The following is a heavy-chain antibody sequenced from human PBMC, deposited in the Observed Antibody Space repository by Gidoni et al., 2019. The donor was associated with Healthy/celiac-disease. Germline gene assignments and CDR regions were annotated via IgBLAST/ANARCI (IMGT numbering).Heavy chain of an antibody. V-gene: IGHV6-1*01. D-gene: IGHD3-22*01. CDR2: TYYRSKWYN. CDR1: GDSVSSNSAA. J-gene: IGHJ6*02. CDR3: AREVYYDSSGWDYYYYGMDV. Sequence: QVQLQQSGPGLVKPSQTLSLTCAISGDSVSSNSAAWNWIRQSPSRGLEWLGRTYYRSKWYNDYAVSVKSRITINPDTSKNQFSLQLNSVTPEDTAVYYCAREVYYDSSGWDYYYYGMDVWGQGTTVTVSS.